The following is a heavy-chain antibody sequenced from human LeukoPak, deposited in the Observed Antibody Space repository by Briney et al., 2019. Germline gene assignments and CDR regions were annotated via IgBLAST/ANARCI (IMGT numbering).Heavy chain of an antibody. V-gene: IGHV1-69*04. D-gene: IGHD3-22*01. J-gene: IGHJ3*02. CDR2: IIPILGIA. Sequence: TVKVSCKSSGGTFSSYAISWVRQAPGQGLEWMGRIIPILGIANYAQKFQGRVTITADKSTSTAYMELSSLRSEDTAVYYCARDKYYYDSSGYGAFDIWGQGTMVTVSS. CDR1: GGTFSSYA. CDR3: ARDKYYYDSSGYGAFDI.